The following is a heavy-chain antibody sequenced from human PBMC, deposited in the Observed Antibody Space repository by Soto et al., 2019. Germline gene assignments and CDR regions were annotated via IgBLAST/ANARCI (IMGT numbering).Heavy chain of an antibody. D-gene: IGHD6-13*01. J-gene: IGHJ6*03. CDR2: ISSSSSTI. V-gene: IGHV3-48*01. CDR3: ARNDRQQLVQYYYYMDV. Sequence: EVQLVESGGGLVQPGGSLRLSHAVSGFTFSSYSMNCVRQAPGKGLEWGAYISSSSSTIYYADSVKGRFTIARDNAKHSLSLQMRRLRAEDTAVYSCARNDRQQLVQYYYYMDVWGKWTTVTV. CDR1: GFTFSSYS.